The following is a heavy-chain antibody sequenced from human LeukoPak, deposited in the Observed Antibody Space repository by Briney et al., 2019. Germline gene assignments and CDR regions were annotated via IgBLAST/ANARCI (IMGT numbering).Heavy chain of an antibody. CDR1: GGSITSYH. CDR3: ARGSRDGYNHFDY. J-gene: IGHJ4*02. Sequence: SETLSLTCSISGGSITSYHWSWIRQPPGKGLEWIGYIYYSGSTNYNPSLKSRVTISVDTSKNQFSLNLRSVTAADTAVYYYARGSRDGYNHFDYWGQGTLVTVSS. V-gene: IGHV4-59*01. CDR2: IYYSGST. D-gene: IGHD5-24*01.